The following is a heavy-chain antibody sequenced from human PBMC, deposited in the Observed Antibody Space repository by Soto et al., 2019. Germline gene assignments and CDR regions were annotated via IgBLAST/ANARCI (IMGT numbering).Heavy chain of an antibody. D-gene: IGHD2-15*01. CDR1: GGSLSSYY. J-gene: IGHJ4*02. CDR2: IYYSGST. V-gene: IGHV4-59*06. Sequence: SETLSLTCTVSGGSLSSYYWSWIRQHPGKGLEWIGYIYYSGSTYYNPSLKSRVTISVDTSKNQFSLKLSSVTAADTAVYYCARARCSGGSCYPKIPPDYWGQGTLVTVSS. CDR3: ARARCSGGSCYPKIPPDY.